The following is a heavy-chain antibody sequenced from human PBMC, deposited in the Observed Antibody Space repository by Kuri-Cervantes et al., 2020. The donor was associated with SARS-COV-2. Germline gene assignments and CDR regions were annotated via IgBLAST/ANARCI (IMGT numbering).Heavy chain of an antibody. J-gene: IGHJ4*02. Sequence: SCTVSGGSISSGSYYWSWIRQPAGKGLEWIGRIYTSGSTNYNPSLKSRVTISVDTSKNQFSLKLSSVTAADTAVYYCASNPNYDFWSGYFDYWGQGTLVTVS. CDR1: GGSISSGSYY. CDR2: IYTSGST. CDR3: ASNPNYDFWSGYFDY. V-gene: IGHV4-61*02. D-gene: IGHD3-3*01.